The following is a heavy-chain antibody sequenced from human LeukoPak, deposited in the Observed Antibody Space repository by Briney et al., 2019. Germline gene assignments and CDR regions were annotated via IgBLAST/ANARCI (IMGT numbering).Heavy chain of an antibody. D-gene: IGHD1-26*01. CDR2: ISSSSSTI. CDR1: GFTFSRYS. J-gene: IGHJ6*03. CDR3: ARDGSYSGYYYMDV. Sequence: GGSLRLSCAASGFTFSRYSMNWVRQARGKGREGGSYISSSSSTIYYADSVKGRFTISRDNAKNSLYLQMNSLRAEDTAVYYCARDGSYSGYYYMDVWGKGTTVTVS. V-gene: IGHV3-48*01.